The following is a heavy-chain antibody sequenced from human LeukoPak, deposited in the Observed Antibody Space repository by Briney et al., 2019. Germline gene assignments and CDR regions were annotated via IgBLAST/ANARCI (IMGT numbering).Heavy chain of an antibody. D-gene: IGHD6-13*01. Sequence: PSETLSLTCTVSGGSISSGGYYWSWIRQPPGKSPEWIGYIYHSGSTYYNPSLKSRVTISVDRSKNQFSLKLSSVTAADTAVYYCARYQLEGDAFDIWGQGTMVTVSS. V-gene: IGHV4-30-2*01. J-gene: IGHJ3*02. CDR1: GGSISSGGYY. CDR3: ARYQLEGDAFDI. CDR2: IYHSGST.